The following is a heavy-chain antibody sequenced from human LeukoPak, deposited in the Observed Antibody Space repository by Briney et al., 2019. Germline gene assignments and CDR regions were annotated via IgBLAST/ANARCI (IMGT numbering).Heavy chain of an antibody. D-gene: IGHD4-17*01. J-gene: IGHJ5*02. CDR2: INPSGGST. V-gene: IGHV1-46*01. Sequence: ASVKVSCKASGYTFTSYYMHWVRQAPGQGLEWMGIINPSGGSTSYAQKFQGRVTMTRDTSTSTVYMELSSLRSEVTAVYYCARDASLVTTSGGFDPWGQGTLVTVSS. CDR3: ARDASLVTTSGGFDP. CDR1: GYTFTSYY.